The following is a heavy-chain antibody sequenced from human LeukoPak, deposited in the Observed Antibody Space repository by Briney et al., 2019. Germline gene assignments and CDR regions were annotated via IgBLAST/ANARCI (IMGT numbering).Heavy chain of an antibody. CDR2: IYSTGGA. CDR3: ARDYGGATSCYYYYMDV. CDR1: GGSISSYY. V-gene: IGHV4-4*07. J-gene: IGHJ6*03. D-gene: IGHD4/OR15-4a*01. Sequence: SETLSLTCTVSGGSISSYYWTWIRQPAGKGLEWIGRIYSTGGANYNPSLQSRVTMSVDTSKNQFSLKLSSVTAADTAVYYCARDYGGATSCYYYYMDVWGKGTTVTISS.